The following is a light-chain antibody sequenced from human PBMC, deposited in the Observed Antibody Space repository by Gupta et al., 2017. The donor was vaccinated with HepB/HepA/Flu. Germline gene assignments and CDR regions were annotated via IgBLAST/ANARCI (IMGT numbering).Light chain of an antibody. J-gene: IGKJ4*01. V-gene: IGKV1-39*01. Sequence: DIQMTQSPSSLSASVGDRVTITCRASQRISIYLNWYQQRAGKAPTPLIYAASSLQSAVPSSFIGSRSATDFTIIISSLQPEDFATDYCQQSYHTSAAAFGGGTRVEIK. CDR3: QQSYHTSAAA. CDR1: QRISIY. CDR2: AAS.